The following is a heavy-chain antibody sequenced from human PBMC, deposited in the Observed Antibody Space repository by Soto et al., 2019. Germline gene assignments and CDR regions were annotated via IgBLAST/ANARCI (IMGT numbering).Heavy chain of an antibody. CDR1: GYPFNKYS. J-gene: IGHJ4*02. Sequence: QGQLVQSGAEVKWPGASVKVSCKASGYPFNKYSISWVRQAPGQGLEWMGWISASNGNRNYAQKFQGRGTLGTDTSTSTAYMELRNLRSDDTAVYYCTRGHGDFAGDFDYWGQGTLVTVSS. D-gene: IGHD4-17*01. V-gene: IGHV1-18*04. CDR3: TRGHGDFAGDFDY. CDR2: ISASNGNR.